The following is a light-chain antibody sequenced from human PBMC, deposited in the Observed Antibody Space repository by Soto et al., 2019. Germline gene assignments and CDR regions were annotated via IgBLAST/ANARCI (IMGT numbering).Light chain of an antibody. CDR2: KAS. CDR3: QQASSFPLT. Sequence: DIQMTQSPSTLSASVGDRVTITCRASQSISIWLAWYQQKPGKAPKILIYKASSLESGVPSRFSGSGSGTEFTLTISSLQPDDFATYYCQQASSFPLTFGQGTRLEIK. V-gene: IGKV1-5*03. J-gene: IGKJ5*01. CDR1: QSISIW.